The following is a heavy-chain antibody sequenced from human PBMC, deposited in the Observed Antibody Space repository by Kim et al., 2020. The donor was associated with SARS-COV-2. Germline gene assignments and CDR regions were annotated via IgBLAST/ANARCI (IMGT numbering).Heavy chain of an antibody. CDR1: GFTFSSYA. Sequence: GGSLRLSCAASGFTFSSYAMSWVRQAPGKGLEWVSAISGSGGSTYYADSVKGRFTISRDNSKNTLYLQMNSLRAEDTAVYYCASKSSSWFNFDYWGQGTLVTVSS. V-gene: IGHV3-23*01. D-gene: IGHD6-13*01. J-gene: IGHJ4*02. CDR3: ASKSSSWFNFDY. CDR2: ISGSGGST.